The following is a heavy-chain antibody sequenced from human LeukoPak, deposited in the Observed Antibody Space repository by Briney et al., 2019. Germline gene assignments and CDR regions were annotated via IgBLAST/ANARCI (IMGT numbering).Heavy chain of an antibody. CDR2: IYYSGST. CDR3: AGGPYGSGSYYHFYYYYMDV. V-gene: IGHV4-61*01. D-gene: IGHD3-10*01. CDR1: GGSISSSSYY. Sequence: ASETLSLTCTVSGGSISSSSYYWSWIRQPPGKGLEWIGYIYYSGSTNYNPSLKSRVTISVDTSKNQFSLKLSSVTAADTAVYYCAGGPYGSGSYYHFYYYYMDVWGKGTTVTISS. J-gene: IGHJ6*03.